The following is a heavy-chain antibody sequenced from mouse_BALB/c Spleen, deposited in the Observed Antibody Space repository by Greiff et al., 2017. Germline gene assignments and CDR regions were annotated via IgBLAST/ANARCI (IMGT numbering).Heavy chain of an antibody. J-gene: IGHJ4*01. V-gene: IGHV1-26*01. Sequence: EVQLQQSGPELVKPGASVKISCKASGYSFTGYYMHWVKQSHVKSLEWIGRINPYNGATSYNQNFKDKASLTVDKSSSTAYMELHSLTSEDSAVYYCAREASDYAMDYWGQGTSVTVSA. CDR2: INPYNGAT. CDR3: AREASDYAMDY. D-gene: IGHD3-2*02. CDR1: GYSFTGYY.